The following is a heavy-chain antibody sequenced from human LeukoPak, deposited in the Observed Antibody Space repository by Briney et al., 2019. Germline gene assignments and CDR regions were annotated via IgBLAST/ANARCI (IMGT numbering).Heavy chain of an antibody. J-gene: IGHJ4*02. V-gene: IGHV1-2*02. CDR1: GYTFTGYY. CDR2: ITPSGGT. Sequence: ASVKVSCKASGYTFTGYYMHWVRQAPGQGLEWMGWITPSGGTNYPQKFQGRVTMTRDTSTSTVYMELSSLRSEDTAVYYCARGGRAKYYFDYWGQGTLVTVSS. CDR3: ARGGRAKYYFDY. D-gene: IGHD6-13*01.